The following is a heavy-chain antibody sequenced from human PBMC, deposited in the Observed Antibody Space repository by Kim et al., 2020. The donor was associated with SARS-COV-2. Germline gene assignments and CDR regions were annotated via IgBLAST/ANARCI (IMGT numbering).Heavy chain of an antibody. Sequence: GESLKISCKGSGYSFTSYWISWVRQMPGKGLEWMGRIDLSDSYTNYSPSFQGHVTISADTSISTAYLQWSSLKASDTAMYYCARLHYDILTGSPGAFDYWGHGTLVTVSS. V-gene: IGHV5-10-1*01. D-gene: IGHD3-9*01. CDR1: GYSFTSYW. J-gene: IGHJ4*01. CDR2: IDLSDSYT. CDR3: ARLHYDILTGSPGAFDY.